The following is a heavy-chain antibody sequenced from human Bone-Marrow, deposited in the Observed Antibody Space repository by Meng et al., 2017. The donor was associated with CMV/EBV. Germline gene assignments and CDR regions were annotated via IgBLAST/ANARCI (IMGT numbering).Heavy chain of an antibody. J-gene: IGHJ4*02. CDR1: GFTFSSYA. D-gene: IGHD3-10*01. Sequence: GGSLRLSCAASGFTFSSYAMSWVRQAPGKGLEWVSYIRGSGSTIYYADSVKGRFTISRDNAKNSLYLQMNSLGAEDTAVYYCARDRGNVYGSGSYYYYWGQGTLVTVSS. V-gene: IGHV3-48*04. CDR2: IRGSGSTI. CDR3: ARDRGNVYGSGSYYYY.